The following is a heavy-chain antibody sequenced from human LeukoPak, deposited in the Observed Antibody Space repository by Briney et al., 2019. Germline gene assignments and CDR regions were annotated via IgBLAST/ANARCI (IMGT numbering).Heavy chain of an antibody. CDR3: ARGPPSGSYLIDY. J-gene: IGHJ4*02. CDR1: GGTFSSYA. D-gene: IGHD1-26*01. V-gene: IGHV1-69*01. CDR2: IIPIFGTA. Sequence: SVKVSCKASGGTFSSYAISWVRQAPGQGLELMGGIIPIFGTANYAQKFQGRVTITADESTSTAYMELSSLRSEDTAVYDCARGPPSGSYLIDYWGQGTLVTVSS.